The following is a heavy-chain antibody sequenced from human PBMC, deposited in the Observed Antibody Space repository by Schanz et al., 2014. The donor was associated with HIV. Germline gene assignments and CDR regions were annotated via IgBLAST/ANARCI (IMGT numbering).Heavy chain of an antibody. J-gene: IGHJ4*02. Sequence: QAQLVQSGAEVKKSGASVKVSCKASGYTFSNYDINWVRQAPGQGLEWMGWMNPNSGNTGYAQKFQGRVTMTRNTSISTAYMELSSLRSEDSAVYYCARNEYRLLPFDYWGQGTLVTVSS. CDR1: GYTFSNYD. D-gene: IGHD2-21*02. CDR2: MNPNSGNT. V-gene: IGHV1-8*01. CDR3: ARNEYRLLPFDY.